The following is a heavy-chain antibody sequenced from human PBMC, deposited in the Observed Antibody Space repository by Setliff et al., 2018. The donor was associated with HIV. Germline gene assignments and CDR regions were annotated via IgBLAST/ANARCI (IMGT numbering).Heavy chain of an antibody. CDR1: GGSISSGSYY. V-gene: IGHV4-61*02. Sequence: SETLSLTCTVSGGSISSGSYYWSWIRQPAGKGLEWIGRIYTSGNTNYNPSLKSRVTISADASKKQFSLKLNSVTAADTAVYYCARGRYSSGWYKDAFDIWGQGTMVTVSS. J-gene: IGHJ3*02. CDR3: ARGRYSSGWYKDAFDI. CDR2: IYTSGNT. D-gene: IGHD6-19*01.